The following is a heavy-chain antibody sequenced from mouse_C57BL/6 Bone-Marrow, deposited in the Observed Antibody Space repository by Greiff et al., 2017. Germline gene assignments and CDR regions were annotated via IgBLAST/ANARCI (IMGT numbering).Heavy chain of an antibody. CDR3: TYYYGSSFRWYFDV. D-gene: IGHD1-1*01. J-gene: IGHJ1*03. CDR1: GFNIKDDY. CDR2: IDPENGDT. V-gene: IGHV14-4*01. Sequence: VQLKESGAELVRPGASVKLSCTASGFNIKDDYMHWVKQRPEQGLEWIGWIDPENGDTESASKFPGKVTITADTSSNTAYLQLSSLTSEDTAVYYCTYYYGSSFRWYFDVWGTGTTVTVSS.